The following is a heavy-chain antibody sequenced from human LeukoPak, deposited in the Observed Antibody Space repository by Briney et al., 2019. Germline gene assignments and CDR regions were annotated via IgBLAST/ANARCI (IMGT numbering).Heavy chain of an antibody. J-gene: IGHJ4*02. Sequence: GGSLRLSCAASGFTFSSYSMNWVRQAPGKGLEWVSYISSSSSTIYYADSVKGRFTISRDNAKNSLYLQMNSLRAEDTAVYYCARDFGSYSSLYCFDYWGQGTLVTVSS. CDR1: GFTFSSYS. V-gene: IGHV3-48*04. CDR3: ARDFGSYSSLYCFDY. CDR2: ISSSSSTI. D-gene: IGHD1-26*01.